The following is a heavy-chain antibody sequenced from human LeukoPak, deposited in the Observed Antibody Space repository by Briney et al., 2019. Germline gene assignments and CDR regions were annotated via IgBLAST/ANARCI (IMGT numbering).Heavy chain of an antibody. V-gene: IGHV5-10-1*01. D-gene: IGHD3-10*01. CDR3: ARLKYYGSGSYYFAY. CDR2: IDPSDSYT. J-gene: IGHJ4*02. CDR1: GYRFTNYW. Sequence: GESLRISCKGSGYRFTNYWITWVRQMPGKGLEWMGRIDPSDSYTNYSPSLQGDVTISADRSISAAYLQWSSLKASDTAMYYCARLKYYGSGSYYFAYWGQGTLVTVSS.